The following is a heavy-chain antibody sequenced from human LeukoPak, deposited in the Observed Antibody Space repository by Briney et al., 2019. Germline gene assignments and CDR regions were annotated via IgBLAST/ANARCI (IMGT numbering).Heavy chain of an antibody. CDR2: IAPDNGNT. CDR1: GYTFSNYA. Sequence: GASVKVSCKASGYTFSNYAMNWVRQAPGQGLEWMGWIAPDNGNTDSAPPFQGRLTMTTDKTTATAYVELRSLRSDDTAIYYCTRFPHLYYGSGLDFWGPGTLVTVSS. J-gene: IGHJ4*02. D-gene: IGHD3-10*01. V-gene: IGHV1-18*01. CDR3: TRFPHLYYGSGLDF.